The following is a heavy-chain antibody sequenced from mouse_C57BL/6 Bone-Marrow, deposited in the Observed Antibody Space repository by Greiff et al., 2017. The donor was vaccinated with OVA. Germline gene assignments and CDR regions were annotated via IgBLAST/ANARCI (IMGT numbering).Heavy chain of an antibody. CDR2: IYPGSGST. CDR1: GYTFTSYW. V-gene: IGHV1-55*01. Sequence: QVQLQQSGAELVKPGASVKMSCKASGYTFTSYWITWVKQRPGQGLEWIGDIYPGSGSTNYNETFKSKATLTVDTSSSTAYMQLSSLTSEDSAVYYCASWDDDFDYWGQGTTLTVSS. D-gene: IGHD4-1*01. CDR3: ASWDDDFDY. J-gene: IGHJ2*01.